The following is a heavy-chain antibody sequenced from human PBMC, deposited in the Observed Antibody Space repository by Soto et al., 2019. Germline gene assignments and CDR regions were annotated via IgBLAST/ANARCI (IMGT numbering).Heavy chain of an antibody. V-gene: IGHV1-45*02. Sequence: VASVKVSCKAFGNTFTHRPLHWVRHAPRQTLEWMGWITPFNGDVHYAQKFQERVTITRDRSINTAYMRMSSLRSEDTAMYYCASGGAGSGPFTWELPDHWGQGTLVTVSS. CDR1: GNTFTHRP. J-gene: IGHJ4*02. CDR2: ITPFNGDV. D-gene: IGHD1-26*01. CDR3: ASGGAGSGPFTWELPDH.